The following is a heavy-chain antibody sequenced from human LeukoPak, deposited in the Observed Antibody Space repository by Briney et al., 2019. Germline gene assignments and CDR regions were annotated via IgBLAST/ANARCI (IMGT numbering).Heavy chain of an antibody. CDR3: AKDGGSFQVDY. V-gene: IGHV3-30*02. CDR1: GFTFRSYN. J-gene: IGHJ4*02. D-gene: IGHD1-26*01. Sequence: AGSLRLSCAASGFTFRSYNMHWVRQAPGKGLEWVAFIRSHGSTEYYADSVKGRFTISRDESKNTLFLQKNSLRAEETAVYYCAKDGGSFQVDYWGQGTLVTVSS. CDR2: IRSHGSTE.